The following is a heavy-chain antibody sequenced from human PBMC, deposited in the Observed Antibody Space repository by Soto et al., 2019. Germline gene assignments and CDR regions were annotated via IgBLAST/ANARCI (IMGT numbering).Heavy chain of an antibody. CDR1: GFTFSSYG. D-gene: IGHD3-22*01. Sequence: QVQLVESGGGVVQPGRSLRLSCAASGFTFSSYGIHWVRQAPDKGLEWVAVISHDGDTIYYADSVRGRFTISRDNSKNTLYLQMNSLGLGDTAVYYCANPFQRTGYHYDIWYFDLWGRGTLVTVSS. CDR3: ANPFQRTGYHYDIWYFDL. V-gene: IGHV3-30*18. CDR2: ISHDGDTI. J-gene: IGHJ2*01.